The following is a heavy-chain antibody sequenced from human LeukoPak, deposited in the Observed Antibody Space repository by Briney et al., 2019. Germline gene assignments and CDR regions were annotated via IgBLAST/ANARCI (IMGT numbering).Heavy chain of an antibody. D-gene: IGHD4-11*01. CDR1: GYTFTNNW. V-gene: IGHV5-51*01. J-gene: IGHJ6*02. CDR2: IYPGDSDT. Sequence: GESLKISCKGSGYTFTNNWIGWVRQMPGKGLEWMGIIYPGDSDTRYSPSFQGQVTISADKSISTTYLQWSSLKASDTAMYYCARHGLDYSNSGYYGMDVWGQGTTVTVSS. CDR3: ARHGLDYSNSGYYGMDV.